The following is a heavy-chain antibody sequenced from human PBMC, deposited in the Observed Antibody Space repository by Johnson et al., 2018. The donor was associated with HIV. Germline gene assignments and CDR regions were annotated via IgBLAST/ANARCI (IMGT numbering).Heavy chain of an antibody. CDR2: IYSGGST. D-gene: IGHD2-8*02. CDR1: GFTVSSNY. CDR3: AKSGLFVLVVYAPDVFDI. Sequence: EVQLVESGGGLIQPGGSLRLSCAASGFTVSSNYMSWVRQAPGKGLEWVSVIYSGGSTYYADPVKGRFTISRDNSKNTLYLQTNSLRADDTAVYYCAKSGLFVLVVYAPDVFDIWGQGTMVTVSS. V-gene: IGHV3-66*03. J-gene: IGHJ3*02.